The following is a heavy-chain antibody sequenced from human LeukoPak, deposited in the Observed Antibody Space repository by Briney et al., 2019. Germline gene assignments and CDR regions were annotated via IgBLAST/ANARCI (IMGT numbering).Heavy chain of an antibody. Sequence: GASVKVSCKASGYTFTGYYMHWVRQAPGQGLEWMGWINPNSGGTNYAQKFQGRVTITRNTSISTAYMELSSLRSEDTAVYYCARGLLARHWGQGTLVTVSS. D-gene: IGHD3-3*01. CDR2: INPNSGGT. CDR1: GYTFTGYY. J-gene: IGHJ4*02. CDR3: ARGLLARH. V-gene: IGHV1-2*02.